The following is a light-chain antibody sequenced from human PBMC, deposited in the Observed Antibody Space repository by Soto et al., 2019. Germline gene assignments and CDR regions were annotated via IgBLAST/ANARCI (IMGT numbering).Light chain of an antibody. CDR2: GAS. CDR3: QQYGSSPT. V-gene: IGKV3-20*01. J-gene: IGKJ5*01. Sequence: EIVLTQSPGTLSMSPGERATLSCRASQSLSRSSLAWYQQKPGQAPRLLISGASSRAADIPDRFSGSGSGTDFTLPIRRLEPEDFAVYDCQQYGSSPTFGQGTRLEIK. CDR1: QSLSRSS.